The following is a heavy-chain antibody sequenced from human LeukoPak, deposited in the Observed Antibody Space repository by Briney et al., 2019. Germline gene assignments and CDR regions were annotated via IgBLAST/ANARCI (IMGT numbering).Heavy chain of an antibody. V-gene: IGHV3-48*01. CDR1: EFTFSSYS. J-gene: IGHJ4*02. CDR2: ITSSGNSK. Sequence: PGGSLRLSCAASEFTFSSYSMNWVRQAPGKGLEWVSYITSSGNSKSYADSVKGRFTISRDNTKNSLYPQMNGLRAEDTAIYYCTRVGYIDEGIDYWGQGTLVTVSS. D-gene: IGHD5-24*01. CDR3: TRVGYIDEGIDY.